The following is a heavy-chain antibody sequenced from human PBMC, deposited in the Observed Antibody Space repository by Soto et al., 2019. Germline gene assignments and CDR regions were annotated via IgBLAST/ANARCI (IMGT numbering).Heavy chain of an antibody. CDR3: AKPGYLEQWLVRGYFDY. CDR2: ISSSGDTT. CDR1: GFTFSSYA. D-gene: IGHD6-19*01. V-gene: IGHV3-23*01. J-gene: IGHJ4*02. Sequence: VGSLRLSCAASGFTFSSYAMSWVRQAPGKGLEWVSAISSSGDTTHYADSVKGRFIISRDNSKNTLYLQMNSLRAEDTAVYYCAKPGYLEQWLVRGYFDYWGQGTMVTVSS.